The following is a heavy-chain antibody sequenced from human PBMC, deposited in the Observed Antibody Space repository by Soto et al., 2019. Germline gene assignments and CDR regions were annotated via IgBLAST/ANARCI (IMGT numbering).Heavy chain of an antibody. CDR3: ARGAYDGNDY. CDR2: IIPILGIA. J-gene: IGHJ4*02. Sequence: ASVKVSCKASGGTFSSYTISWVRQAPGQGPEWMGRIIPILGIANYAQKFQGRVTITADKSTSTAYMELSSLRSEDTAVYYCARGAYDGNDYWGQGTLVTVSS. V-gene: IGHV1-69*02. D-gene: IGHD3-3*01. CDR1: GGTFSSYT.